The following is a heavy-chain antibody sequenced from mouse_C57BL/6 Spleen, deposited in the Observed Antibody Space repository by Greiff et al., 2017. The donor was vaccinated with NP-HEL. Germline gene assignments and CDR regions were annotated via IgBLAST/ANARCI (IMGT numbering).Heavy chain of an antibody. CDR3: ARGDYDRVMDY. CDR1: GYAFTNYL. J-gene: IGHJ4*01. V-gene: IGHV1-54*01. D-gene: IGHD2-4*01. Sequence: QVQLQQSGAELVRPGTSVKVSCKASGYAFTNYLIEWVKQRPGQGLEWIGVINPGSGGTNYNEKFKGKATLTADKSSSTAYMQLSSLTSEDSAVYCGARGDYDRVMDYWGQGTSVTVSS. CDR2: INPGSGGT.